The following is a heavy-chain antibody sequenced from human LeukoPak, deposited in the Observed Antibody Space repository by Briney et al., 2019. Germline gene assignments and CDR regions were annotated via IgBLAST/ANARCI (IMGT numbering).Heavy chain of an antibody. CDR3: ARGVGMDV. Sequence: HPGGSLRLSCAVSGFTLSDYWMSWVRQAPGKGLEWVANIKLDGSERYYVDSVKGRFTISRDNAKNSLYLQMNSLRAEDTAVYYCARGVGMDVWGQGTTVTVSS. CDR2: IKLDGSER. CDR1: GFTLSDYW. J-gene: IGHJ6*02. V-gene: IGHV3-7*01.